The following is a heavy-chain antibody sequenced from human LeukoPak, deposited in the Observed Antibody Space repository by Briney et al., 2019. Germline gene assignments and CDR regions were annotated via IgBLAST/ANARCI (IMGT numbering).Heavy chain of an antibody. CDR3: ARGPLTVTRGFDP. CDR1: GYTFTGYY. CDR2: INPNSGGT. V-gene: IGHV1-2*02. Sequence: ASVKVSCKASGYTFTGYYMHWVRQAPGQGLEWMGWINPNSGGTNHAQNFQGRVTMTRDTSINTAYMELSRLRSDDTAVYYCARGPLTVTRGFDPWGQGTLVTVSS. J-gene: IGHJ5*02. D-gene: IGHD4-17*01.